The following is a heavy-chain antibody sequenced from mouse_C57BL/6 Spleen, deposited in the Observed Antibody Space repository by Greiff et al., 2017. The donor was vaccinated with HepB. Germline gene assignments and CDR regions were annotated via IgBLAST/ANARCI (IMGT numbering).Heavy chain of an antibody. CDR3: ARVKTSQATWFAY. Sequence: VQLQQSGPELVKPGASVKLSCKASGYTFTSYDINWVKQRPGQGLEWIGWIYPSDGSTKYNEKFKGKATLTVDTSSSTSYLESHSLTSEDSAVYFCARVKTSQATWFAYWGQGTLVTVSA. D-gene: IGHD3-2*02. CDR2: IYPSDGST. CDR1: GYTFTSYD. V-gene: IGHV1-85*01. J-gene: IGHJ3*01.